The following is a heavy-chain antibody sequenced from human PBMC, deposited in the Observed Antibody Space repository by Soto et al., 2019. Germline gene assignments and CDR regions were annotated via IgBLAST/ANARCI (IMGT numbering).Heavy chain of an antibody. J-gene: IGHJ6*03. Sequence: QLQLRESGPGLVKPSQTLSLICTASGGSIISGGSFWSWVRQVPGKGLEWIGHIYYSGNTYYNPSLKGRVVLSVDTSQNPVTLKLTSVTAADTATYYCAKSLPGGTVYYMDVWGEGTTVTVS. CDR3: AKSLPGGTVYYMDV. CDR2: IYYSGNT. CDR1: GGSIISGGSF. D-gene: IGHD1-26*01. V-gene: IGHV4-31*03.